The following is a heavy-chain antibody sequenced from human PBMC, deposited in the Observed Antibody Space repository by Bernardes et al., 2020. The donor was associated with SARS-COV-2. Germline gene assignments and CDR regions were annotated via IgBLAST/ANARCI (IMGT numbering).Heavy chain of an antibody. D-gene: IGHD1-26*01. V-gene: IGHV3-21*01. Sequence: GALRLPCTAAVFTFSTYSMSWVRQAPGKGLEWVSSISSSTLYMYYADSVKGRFTVSRDNVLNSLYLQMNSLRADDTAVYYCARDRGNYYEKDFDFWGRGTLVTVSS. CDR1: VFTFSTYS. J-gene: IGHJ4*01. CDR2: ISSSTLYM. CDR3: ARDRGNYYEKDFDF.